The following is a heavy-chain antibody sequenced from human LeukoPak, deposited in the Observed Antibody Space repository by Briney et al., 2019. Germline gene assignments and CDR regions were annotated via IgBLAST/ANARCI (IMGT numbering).Heavy chain of an antibody. CDR1: GFTFSSYA. D-gene: IGHD3-3*01. V-gene: IGHV3-30-3*01. CDR2: ISYDGSNK. CDR3: ASLEHYDFWSGAQSGGNWFDP. J-gene: IGHJ5*02. Sequence: QPGRSLRLSCAASGFTFSSYAMHWVRQAPGKGLEWVAVISYDGSNKYYADSVKGRFTISRDNSKNTLYLQMNSLRAEDTAVYYCASLEHYDFWSGAQSGGNWFDPWGQGTLVTVSS.